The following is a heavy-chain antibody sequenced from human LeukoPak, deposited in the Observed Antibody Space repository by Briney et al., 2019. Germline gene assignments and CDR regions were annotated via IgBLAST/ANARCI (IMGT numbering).Heavy chain of an antibody. Sequence: SETLSLXCTVSGGSISSGSYYWSWIRQPAGKGLEWIGRIYTSGITNYNPSLKSRVTISVDTSKNQFSLKLSSVTAADTAVYYCARVRSRDGYLYFDYWGQGTLVTVSS. CDR2: IYTSGIT. J-gene: IGHJ4*02. V-gene: IGHV4-61*02. CDR1: GGSISSGSYY. CDR3: ARVRSRDGYLYFDY. D-gene: IGHD5-24*01.